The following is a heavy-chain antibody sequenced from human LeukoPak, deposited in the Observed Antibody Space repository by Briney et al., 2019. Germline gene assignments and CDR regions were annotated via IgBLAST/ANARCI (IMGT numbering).Heavy chain of an antibody. CDR2: ISSSGTTI. Sequence: GGSLRLSCAASGFTFSDYYMSWIRQAPGKGLKWVSYISSSGTTIYYADSVKGRFTISRDNAKNSLYLQMNSLRAEDTAVYYCARARCGSCPFDYWGQGTLVTVSS. CDR1: GFTFSDYY. V-gene: IGHV3-11*01. D-gene: IGHD1-26*01. CDR3: ARARCGSCPFDY. J-gene: IGHJ4*02.